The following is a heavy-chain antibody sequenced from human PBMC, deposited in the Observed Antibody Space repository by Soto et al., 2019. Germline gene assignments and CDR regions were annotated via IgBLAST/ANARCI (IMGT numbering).Heavy chain of an antibody. CDR3: TTAPFSFITLPGTSFLIGMDV. J-gene: IGHJ6*02. D-gene: IGHD3-10*01. V-gene: IGHV3-15*04. CDR2: IESNADGGAT. Sequence: GGSLRLSCAASGFTLTKASMSWVRQAPGKGLEWVGHIESNADGGATDYAAPVKGRFTVSRDDSRNTLYLQLNSLKTEDTAVYYCTTAPFSFITLPGTSFLIGMDVWGQGTTVTVSS. CDR1: GFTLTKAS.